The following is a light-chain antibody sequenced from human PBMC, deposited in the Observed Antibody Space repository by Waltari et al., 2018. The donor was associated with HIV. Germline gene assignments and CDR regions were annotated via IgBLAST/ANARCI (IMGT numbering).Light chain of an antibody. CDR3: QQSYNTPRT. J-gene: IGKJ1*01. CDR1: QSINGY. V-gene: IGKV1-39*01. Sequence: DIQMTQSPSSLSAFVGDRITITCRASQSINGYLNWYQQRSGTAPKHLIYSSSNLQSGVPSRFSGSASGTLFTLTISSLQPEYFATYDCQQSYNTPRTFGQGTRVEVK. CDR2: SSS.